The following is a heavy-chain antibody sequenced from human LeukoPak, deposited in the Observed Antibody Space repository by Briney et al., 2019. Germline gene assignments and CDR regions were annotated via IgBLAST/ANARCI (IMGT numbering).Heavy chain of an antibody. J-gene: IGHJ4*02. V-gene: IGHV3-30*04. CDR3: ASGFYYFDY. D-gene: IGHD2/OR15-2a*01. CDR2: ISYDGSNK. Sequence: PGWSLRLSRAASRFTYSNYAMHGVRQAPGKGLEWVAVISYDGSNKYYADSVKGRFTISRDNSKNTLYLQMNSLRAEDTAVYYCASGFYYFDYWGQGTLVTVSS. CDR1: RFTYSNYA.